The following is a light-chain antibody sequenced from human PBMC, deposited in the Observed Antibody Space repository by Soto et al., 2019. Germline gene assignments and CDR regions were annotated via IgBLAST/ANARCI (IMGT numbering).Light chain of an antibody. Sequence: QSVLTQPASVSGSPGQSITISCTGTSIDIGTYNYVSWYQQHPGKAPKLIIYEVSNRRSGVSNRFSASKSGNTASLTISGLQAEDVADYYCSSYTSSTNYEFGPGTKGTVL. J-gene: IGLJ1*01. CDR1: SIDIGTYNY. CDR2: EVS. CDR3: SSYTSSTNYE. V-gene: IGLV2-14*01.